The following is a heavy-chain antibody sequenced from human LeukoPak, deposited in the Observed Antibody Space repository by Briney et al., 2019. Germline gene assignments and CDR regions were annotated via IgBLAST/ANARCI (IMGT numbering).Heavy chain of an antibody. CDR2: IYHSGST. V-gene: IGHV4-4*02. CDR3: ARDRYYYDSSGYRDFDY. Sequence: PSGTLSLTCAVSGGSISSSNWWSWVRQPPGKGLEWIGEIYHSGSTNYNPSLKSRVTISVDKSKNQFSLKLSSVTAADTAVYYRARDRYYYDSSGYRDFDYWGQGTLVTVSS. D-gene: IGHD3-22*01. CDR1: GGSISSSNW. J-gene: IGHJ4*02.